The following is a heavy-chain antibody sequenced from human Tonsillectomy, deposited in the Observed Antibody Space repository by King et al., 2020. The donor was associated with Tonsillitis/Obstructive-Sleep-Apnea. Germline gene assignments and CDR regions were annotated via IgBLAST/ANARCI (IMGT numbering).Heavy chain of an antibody. CDR2: IYPGDSDT. D-gene: IGHD2-8*01. V-gene: IGHV5-51*01. J-gene: IGHJ4*02. CDR1: GYSFTSYW. CDR3: AISSCTNGVCSMGGVRYFDY. Sequence: VQLVESGAEVKKPGESLKISCKGSGYSFTSYWIGWVRQMPGKGLEWMGIIYPGDSDTRYSPSFQGQVTISADKSIRTAYLQWSSLKASDTAMYYCAISSCTNGVCSMGGVRYFDYWGQGTLVTVSS.